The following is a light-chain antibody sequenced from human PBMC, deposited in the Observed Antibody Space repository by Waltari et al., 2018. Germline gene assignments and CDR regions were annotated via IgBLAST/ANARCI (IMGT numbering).Light chain of an antibody. Sequence: SYALAQPPSVSVAPGQTAKITCGGDNIGYKGVHWYQQKPGQAPLLVSYDDYDRPAGVPGGFSGSNAGNTATLAISRVEVVDEADYYCQVWDNSSDHVVFGGGTKLTVL. J-gene: IGLJ3*02. CDR3: QVWDNSSDHVV. CDR1: NIGYKG. CDR2: DDY. V-gene: IGLV3-21*02.